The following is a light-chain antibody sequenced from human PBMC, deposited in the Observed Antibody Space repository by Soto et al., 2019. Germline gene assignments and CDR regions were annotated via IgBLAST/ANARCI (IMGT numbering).Light chain of an antibody. CDR2: WAS. V-gene: IGKV4-1*01. Sequence: DIVMTQYPDSLAVSLGERSTINFNSSQTVLDSSNNKDYLTWYQQKAGQPPKLLIYWASTREFGVPDRFSGSGSGTEFTLTISSLQAEDVAVYYCQQYYSTPRTFGHGTKVDNK. J-gene: IGKJ1*01. CDR1: QTVLDSSNNKDY. CDR3: QQYYSTPRT.